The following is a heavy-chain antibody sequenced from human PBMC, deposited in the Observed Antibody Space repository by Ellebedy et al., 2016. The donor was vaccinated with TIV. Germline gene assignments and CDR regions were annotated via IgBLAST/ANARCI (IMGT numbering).Heavy chain of an antibody. V-gene: IGHV3-7*04. CDR2: IKFDEIEA. J-gene: IGHJ3*01. CDR3: ARDTVEVPSGDAFYL. CDR1: GFTFSRYW. Sequence: PGGSLRLSCAASGFTFSRYWMSWLRQAPGKGLEYVAHIKFDEIEAYHADSVKGRFVISRDNARKSLYLQMNNLRVGDTAVYYCARDTVEVPSGDAFYLWGQGTTVTVSS. D-gene: IGHD2-2*01.